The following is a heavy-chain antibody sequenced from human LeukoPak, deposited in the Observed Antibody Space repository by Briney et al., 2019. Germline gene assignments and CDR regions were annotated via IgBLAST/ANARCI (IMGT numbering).Heavy chain of an antibody. Sequence: SGPTLVNPTETLTLTCSVSGVSLSYVRMGVSWIRQPPGKALEWLAHIFSNDEKSYSTSLKSRLTIPKDTSKSQVVLIMTNMDPVDTATYYCARIGDGDAFDIWGQGTMVTVSP. CDR2: IFSNDEK. J-gene: IGHJ3*02. V-gene: IGHV2-26*01. CDR3: ARIGDGDAFDI. CDR1: GVSLSYVRMG. D-gene: IGHD3-10*01.